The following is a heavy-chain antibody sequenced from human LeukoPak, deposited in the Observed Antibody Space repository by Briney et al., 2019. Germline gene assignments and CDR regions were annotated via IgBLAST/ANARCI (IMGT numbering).Heavy chain of an antibody. Sequence: ASVKVSCKASGYTFTSYGIGWVRQAPGQGLEWMGWISAYNGNTNYAQKLQGRVTMTTDTSTSTAYMELRSLRSDDTAVYYCARDSEDVVVPAAPLDVWGKGTTVTVSS. J-gene: IGHJ6*04. V-gene: IGHV1-18*01. CDR2: ISAYNGNT. D-gene: IGHD2-2*01. CDR3: ARDSEDVVVPAAPLDV. CDR1: GYTFTSYG.